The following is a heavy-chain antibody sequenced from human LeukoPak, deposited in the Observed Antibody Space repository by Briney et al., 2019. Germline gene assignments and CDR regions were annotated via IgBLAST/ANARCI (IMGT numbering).Heavy chain of an antibody. V-gene: IGHV1-8*03. CDR3: ARADLDTAMVYFDY. CDR1: GYTFTSYD. Sequence: GASVKVSCKASGYTFTSYDINWVRQATGQGLEWMGWMNPNSGNTGYAQKFQGRVTITRNTSISTAYMELSSLRSEGTAVYYCARADLDTAMVYFDYWGQGTLVTVSS. D-gene: IGHD5-18*01. J-gene: IGHJ4*02. CDR2: MNPNSGNT.